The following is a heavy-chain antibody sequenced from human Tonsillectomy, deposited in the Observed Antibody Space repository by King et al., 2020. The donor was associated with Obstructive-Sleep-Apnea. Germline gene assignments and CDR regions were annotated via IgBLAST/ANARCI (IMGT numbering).Heavy chain of an antibody. CDR3: ARGVMGYSWVAAIGLSSHVEA. CDR2: ISFDGGNK. V-gene: IGHV3-30*03. J-gene: IGHJ1*01. CDR1: GFTFSTYA. D-gene: IGHD5-18*01. Sequence: HVQLVESGGGVVQPGRSLRLSCAASGFTFSTYAMHWVRQAPGKGLECVADISFDGGNKYYASSVKGRFTISRDNSKNTLYLQMNSLRAEDTAVFYCARGVMGYSWVAAIGLSSHVEAWGQGTLVTVSS.